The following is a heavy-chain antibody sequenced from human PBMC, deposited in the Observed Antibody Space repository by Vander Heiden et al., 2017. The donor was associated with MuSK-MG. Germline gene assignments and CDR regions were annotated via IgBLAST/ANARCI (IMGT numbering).Heavy chain of an antibody. J-gene: IGHJ6*03. D-gene: IGHD6-19*01. V-gene: IGHV1-8*01. CDR2: MNPNSGNT. CDR3: ARLRPERDRSGGCPYYYYYMDV. CDR1: GYTFTSYD. Sequence: QVQLVQSGAEVKKPGASVKVSCKASGYTFTSYDINWVRQATGQGLEWMGWMNPNSGNTGYAQKFQGRVTMTRNTSISTAYMELSSLRSEDTAVYYCARLRPERDRSGGCPYYYYYMDVWGKGTTVTVSS.